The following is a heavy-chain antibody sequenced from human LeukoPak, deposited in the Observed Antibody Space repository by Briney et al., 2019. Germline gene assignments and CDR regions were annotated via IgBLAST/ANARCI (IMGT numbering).Heavy chain of an antibody. Sequence: GGSLRLSCAASGFTFSSYSMNWVRQAPGKGLEWVSYISSSSSTIYYADSVKGRFTISRDNARNSLYLQMNSLRAEDTAVYYCAREGALTVTRDAFDIWGQGTMVTVSS. CDR1: GFTFSSYS. D-gene: IGHD4-17*01. CDR2: ISSSSSTI. CDR3: AREGALTVTRDAFDI. V-gene: IGHV3-48*04. J-gene: IGHJ3*02.